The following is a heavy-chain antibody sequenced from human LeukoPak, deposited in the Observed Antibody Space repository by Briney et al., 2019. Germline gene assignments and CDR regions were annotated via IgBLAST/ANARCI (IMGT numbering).Heavy chain of an antibody. Sequence: GGSLSLSCAASGFTFTCCWMSWVRQTPGKGLEWVAGIKQDGREKFYADSVKGRFTISRDNTKNSLYLQVNSLRAEETALYYYARVPGRPRYFDSWGQGIVVTVSS. V-gene: IGHV3-7*01. CDR2: IKQDGREK. D-gene: IGHD1-26*01. CDR3: ARVPGRPRYFDS. CDR1: GFTFTCCW. J-gene: IGHJ4*02.